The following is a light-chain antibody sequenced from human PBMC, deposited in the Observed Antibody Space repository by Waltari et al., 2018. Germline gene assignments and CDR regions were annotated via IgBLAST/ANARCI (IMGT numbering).Light chain of an antibody. CDR3: QQRSNWPLT. CDR2: DVG. V-gene: IGKV3-11*01. J-gene: IGKJ4*01. CDR1: HIVSSY. Sequence: EVVLTQAPATLSLSPGDRATLSCRTSHIVSSYLSWYQQRPGQAPRLLIYDVGSRTTAIPARFSGSGSKTNFTLTIRSLEPEDFAIYYCQQRSNWPLTFGGGTRVEI.